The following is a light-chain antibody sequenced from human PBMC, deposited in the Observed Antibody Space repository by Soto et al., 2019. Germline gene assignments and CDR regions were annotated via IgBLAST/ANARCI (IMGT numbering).Light chain of an antibody. V-gene: IGLV2-14*01. Sequence: ALTQPASVSGSPGQLITISCTGTSSDVGGYNYVSWYQQHPGKAPKLMIYEVSNRPSGISNRFSGSKSGNTASLTISGLQAEDEADYYCTSYTSSSTLYVFGTGTKVTVL. CDR3: TSYTSSSTLYV. J-gene: IGLJ1*01. CDR2: EVS. CDR1: SSDVGGYNY.